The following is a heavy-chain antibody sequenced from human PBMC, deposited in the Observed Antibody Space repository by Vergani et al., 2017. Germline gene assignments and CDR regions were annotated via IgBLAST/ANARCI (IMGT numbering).Heavy chain of an antibody. CDR1: FDSIRNLY. CDR2: IHYSENT. V-gene: IGHV4-59*11. CDR3: ASDTHSGQRADR. D-gene: IGHD6-19*01. J-gene: IGHJ5*02. Sequence: QIQLQESGPGVVKPSETLSLTCSVSFDSIRNLYCNWIRQPPGKGLEWIGSIHYSENTNYNPSLKTRVTISVDTSKNQFSLTLTSVTAADTAVYYCASDTHSGQRADRWGQGILVTVTS.